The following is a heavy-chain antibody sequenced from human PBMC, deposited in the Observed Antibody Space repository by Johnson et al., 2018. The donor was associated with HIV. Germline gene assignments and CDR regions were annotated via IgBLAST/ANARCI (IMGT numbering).Heavy chain of an antibody. CDR1: GFTFSSYA. D-gene: IGHD4/OR15-4a*01. CDR3: ARGGASDAFDI. Sequence: QVQLVESGGGVVQPGRSLRLSCAASGFTFSSYAMHWVRQAPGKGLEWVAVISYDGSNKYYADSVKGRFTISRDNSKNTLYLQMNSLRAEETAVYYCARGGASDAFDIWGQGTMVTVSS. J-gene: IGHJ3*02. CDR2: ISYDGSNK. V-gene: IGHV3-30-3*01.